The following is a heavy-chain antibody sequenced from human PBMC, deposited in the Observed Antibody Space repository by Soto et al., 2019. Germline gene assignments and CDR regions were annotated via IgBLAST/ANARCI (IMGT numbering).Heavy chain of an antibody. CDR1: GVTFSSYA. J-gene: IGHJ4*02. CDR2: ISYDGSNK. D-gene: IGHD3-3*01. CDR3: ARVPARSGTKYYFDY. V-gene: IGHV3-30-3*01. Sequence: PWGSLRLSCAASGVTFSSYAIHLVRQSPVKGLEWVAVISYDGSNKYYADSVKGRFTISRDNSKNTLYLQMNSLRAEDTAVYYCARVPARSGTKYYFDYWGQGTLVTVSS.